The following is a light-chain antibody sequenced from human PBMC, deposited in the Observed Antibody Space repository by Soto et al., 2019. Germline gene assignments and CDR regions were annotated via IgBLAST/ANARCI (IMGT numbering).Light chain of an antibody. CDR3: SSYAGSNNFV. CDR2: EVS. CDR1: RSDIGGSYF. Sequence: SALTQPPSASGSPGRSVTISCTGTRSDIGGSYFVSWYQQHPGEVPKLIIYEVSERPSGVPDRFSGSKSSNTASLTVSGLQAEDEADYYCSSYAGSNNFVFGTGTKVTVL. J-gene: IGLJ1*01. V-gene: IGLV2-8*01.